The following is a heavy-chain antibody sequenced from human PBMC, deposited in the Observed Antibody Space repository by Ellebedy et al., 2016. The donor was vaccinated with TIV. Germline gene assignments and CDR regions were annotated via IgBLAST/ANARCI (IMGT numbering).Heavy chain of an antibody. CDR2: IIPMSTPT. Sequence: ASVKVSCKPSGVTFRNYAFHWVRQAPGQGLEWMGAIIPMSTPTKSAQQFQGRVTISADESKNTAYLELTSLRSEDTALYYCAKRDREYSTTSHMHYFDYWGQGTLVTVSS. J-gene: IGHJ4*02. V-gene: IGHV1-69*13. D-gene: IGHD6-6*01. CDR3: AKRDREYSTTSHMHYFDY. CDR1: GVTFRNYA.